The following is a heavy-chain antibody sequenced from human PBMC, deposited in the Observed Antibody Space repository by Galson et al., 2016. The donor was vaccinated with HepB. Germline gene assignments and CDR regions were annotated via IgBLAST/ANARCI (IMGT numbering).Heavy chain of an antibody. CDR1: GYSFTSYW. J-gene: IGHJ4*02. V-gene: IGHV5-51*01. Sequence: QSGAEVKKPGKSLKISCKGSGYSFTSYWIGWVRQTPGKGLEWMGIFHPGDSDARYSPSFQGQITLSADKSTSTAYLQWSSLRTSDTAMYYCARRGDGYKFDYWGQGVVVIVSS. CDR3: ARRGDGYKFDY. CDR2: FHPGDSDA. D-gene: IGHD5-24*01.